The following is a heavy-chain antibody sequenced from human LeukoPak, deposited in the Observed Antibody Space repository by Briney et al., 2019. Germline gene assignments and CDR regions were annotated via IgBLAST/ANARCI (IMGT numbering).Heavy chain of an antibody. J-gene: IGHJ4*02. V-gene: IGHV3-33*06. D-gene: IGHD4-11*01. CDR2: IWSDGTNS. CDR1: GFTFTHYG. CDR3: AKDAQRGFDYSNSLDK. Sequence: GRSLRLSCATSGFTFTHYGMHWVRQAPRKGLEWVAFIWSDGTNSYYGDPVKGRFTISRDNFKRTVYLQMNRLRAEDTAVYYCAKDAQRGFDYSNSLDKWGQGTLVTVSS.